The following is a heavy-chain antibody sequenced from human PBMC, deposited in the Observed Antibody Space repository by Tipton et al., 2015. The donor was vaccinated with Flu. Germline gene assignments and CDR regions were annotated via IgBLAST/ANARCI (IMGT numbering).Heavy chain of an antibody. J-gene: IGHJ5*02. Sequence: TLSLTCTVSGGSISSSSYYWGWICQPPGKGLEWIGRIYSSGSTYYNPSLKSRVTISVDTSKNQFSLKLSSVTAADTAVYYCARREGTIQFDPWGQGTLVTVSS. D-gene: IGHD3-3*01. CDR3: ARREGTIQFDP. CDR1: GGSISSSSYY. CDR2: IYSSGST. V-gene: IGHV4-39*07.